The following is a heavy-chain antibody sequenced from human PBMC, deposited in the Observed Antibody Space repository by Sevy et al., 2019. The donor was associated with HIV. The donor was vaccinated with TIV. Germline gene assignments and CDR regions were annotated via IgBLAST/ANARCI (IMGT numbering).Heavy chain of an antibody. V-gene: IGHV3-30*03. J-gene: IGHJ3*02. CDR1: GFTFSDYG. CDR2: MSIDGNDK. Sequence: GGSLRLSCAASGFTFSDYGVHWVRQTPHKGLEWVAVMSIDGNDKHYADSARGRFTISSDKSKNTLFLELNSLRHEDTAVYFCARVSTVGAMMDALDTWGQGTMVTVSS. CDR3: ARVSTVGAMMDALDT. D-gene: IGHD3-16*01.